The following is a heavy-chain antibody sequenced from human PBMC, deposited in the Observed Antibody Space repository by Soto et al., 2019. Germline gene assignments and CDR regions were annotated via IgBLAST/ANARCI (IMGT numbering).Heavy chain of an antibody. J-gene: IGHJ6*02. V-gene: IGHV3-13*05. Sequence: EVQLVESGGGVVQPGESLSLSCAASGFTFSAYDMHWVRQTTGKGLEWVSAIGAADDPYYLGSVKGRFTISRENAKNSLYLQMNSLRAEDTAVYYCARAYSGRLPRRADYYFAMDVWGQGTTVTVSS. CDR2: IGAADDP. CDR1: GFTFSAYD. CDR3: ARAYSGRLPRRADYYFAMDV. D-gene: IGHD2-15*01.